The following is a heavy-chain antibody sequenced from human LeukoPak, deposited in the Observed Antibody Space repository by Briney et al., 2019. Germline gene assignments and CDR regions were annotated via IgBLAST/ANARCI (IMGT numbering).Heavy chain of an antibody. CDR3: ATHCSSTSCPDY. CDR1: GFTFSSYG. V-gene: IGHV3-33*01. D-gene: IGHD2-2*01. J-gene: IGHJ4*02. Sequence: GGSLRLSCAASGFTFSSYGMHWVRQAPGKGLEWGAVIWYDGSNKYYADSVKGRFTISRDNSKNTLYLQMNSLRAEDTAVYYCATHCSSTSCPDYWGQGTLVTVSS. CDR2: IWYDGSNK.